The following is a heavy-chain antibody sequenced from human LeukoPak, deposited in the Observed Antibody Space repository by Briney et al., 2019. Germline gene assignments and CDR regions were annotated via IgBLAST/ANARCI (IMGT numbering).Heavy chain of an antibody. V-gene: IGHV4-4*02. Sequence: SGTLSLTCAVSGGSISSSNWWSWVRQPPGKGLEWIGEIYHSGSTNYNPSLKSRVTISVDTSKNQFSLKLSSVTAADTAVYYCASFGYSETFDYWGQGTLVTVSS. J-gene: IGHJ4*02. D-gene: IGHD5-18*01. CDR3: ASFGYSETFDY. CDR2: IYHSGST. CDR1: GGSISSSNW.